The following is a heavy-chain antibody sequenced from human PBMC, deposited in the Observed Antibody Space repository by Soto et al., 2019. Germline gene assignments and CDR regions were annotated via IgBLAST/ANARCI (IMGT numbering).Heavy chain of an antibody. V-gene: IGHV4-31*03. CDR1: GGSISSGGYY. Sequence: SETLSLTCTVSGGSISSGGYYWSWIRQHPGKGLEWIGYIYYSGSTYYNPSLKSRVTISVDTSKNQFSLKLSSVTAADTAVYYCARLHRPGYYYMDVWGKGTTVTVSS. J-gene: IGHJ6*03. CDR2: IYYSGST. CDR3: ARLHRPGYYYMDV.